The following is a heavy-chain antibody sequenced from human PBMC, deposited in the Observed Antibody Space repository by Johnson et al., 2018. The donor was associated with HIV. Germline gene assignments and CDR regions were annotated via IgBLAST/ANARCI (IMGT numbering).Heavy chain of an antibody. V-gene: IGHV3-64*01. CDR3: ARGAIVVAAPGAFDI. Sequence: EVQLVESGGGLVQPGGSLRLSCAASGFTFSSYAMHWVRQAPGKGLEYVSTITSNGGSTYYANSVKGRFTISRDNSKNTLYLQMGSLRAEDMAVYYCARGAIVVAAPGAFDIWGQGTMVTVSS. D-gene: IGHD2-15*01. CDR2: ITSNGGST. J-gene: IGHJ3*02. CDR1: GFTFSSYA.